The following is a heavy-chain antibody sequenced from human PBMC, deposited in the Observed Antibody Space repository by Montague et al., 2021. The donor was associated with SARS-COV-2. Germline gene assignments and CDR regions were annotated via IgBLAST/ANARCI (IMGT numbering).Heavy chain of an antibody. CDR1: GGSVSSGGFY. Sequence: SETLSLTCSVSGGSVSSGGFYWNWIRQPPGKGLEWIGYMYSSGSTNYNPSLKSRVTISLDTSKNQFSLRLSSVTPADTAVYYCTRDGGYWRPGTLVTVSS. J-gene: IGHJ4*02. CDR2: MYSSGST. D-gene: IGHD3-3*01. CDR3: TRDGGY. V-gene: IGHV4-61*08.